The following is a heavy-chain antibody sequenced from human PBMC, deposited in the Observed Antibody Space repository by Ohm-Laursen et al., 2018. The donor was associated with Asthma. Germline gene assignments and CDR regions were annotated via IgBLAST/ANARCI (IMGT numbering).Heavy chain of an antibody. CDR3: AKDTEGRYDFWSGLSDYYYGMDV. V-gene: IGHV3-30-3*01. CDR1: GFTFSSYA. D-gene: IGHD3-3*01. Sequence: SLRLSCSASGFTFSSYAMHWVRQAPGKGLEWVAVISYDGSNKYYADSVKGRFTISRDNSKNTLYLQMNSLRAEDTAVYYCAKDTEGRYDFWSGLSDYYYGMDVWGQGTTVTVSS. CDR2: ISYDGSNK. J-gene: IGHJ6*02.